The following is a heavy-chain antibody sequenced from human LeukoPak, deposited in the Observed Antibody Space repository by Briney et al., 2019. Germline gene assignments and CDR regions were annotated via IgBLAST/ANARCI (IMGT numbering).Heavy chain of an antibody. D-gene: IGHD4-17*01. Sequence: SETLSLTCTVSGGSISSSSYYWGWIRQPPGKGLEWIGSIYYSGSTYYNPSLKSRVTISVDTSKNQFSLKLSSVTAADTAVYYCARGRDGEDYWGQGTLVTVSS. V-gene: IGHV4-39*07. CDR1: GGSISSSSYY. J-gene: IGHJ4*02. CDR2: IYYSGST. CDR3: ARGRDGEDY.